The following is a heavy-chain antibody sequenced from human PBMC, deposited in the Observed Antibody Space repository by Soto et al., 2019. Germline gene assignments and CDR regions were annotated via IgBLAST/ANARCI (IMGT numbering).Heavy chain of an antibody. Sequence: SVKVSCKAVVVSFSVETMSWVRQAPGQGLEWMGRIIPILGIANYAQKFQGRVTITADKSTSTAYMELSSLRSEDTAVYYCGNYNDAFGIWGQGTMDTVSS. V-gene: IGHV1-69*02. CDR1: VVSFSVET. J-gene: IGHJ3*02. CDR3: GNYNDAFGI. CDR2: IIPILGIA. D-gene: IGHD3-10*01.